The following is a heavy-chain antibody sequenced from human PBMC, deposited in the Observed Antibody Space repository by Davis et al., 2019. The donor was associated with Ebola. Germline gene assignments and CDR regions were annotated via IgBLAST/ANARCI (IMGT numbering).Heavy chain of an antibody. Sequence: PGGSLRLSCAASGFTFSSYGTHWVRQAPGKGLEWVAVISYDGSNKYYADSVKGRFTISRDNSKNTLYLQMNSLRAEDTAVYYCAKDRHSGYDLGDYWGQGTLVTVSS. D-gene: IGHD5-12*01. CDR3: AKDRHSGYDLGDY. J-gene: IGHJ4*02. V-gene: IGHV3-30*18. CDR2: ISYDGSNK. CDR1: GFTFSSYG.